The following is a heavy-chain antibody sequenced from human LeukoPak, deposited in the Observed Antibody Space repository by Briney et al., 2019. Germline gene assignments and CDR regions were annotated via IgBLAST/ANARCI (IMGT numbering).Heavy chain of an antibody. V-gene: IGHV1-2*02. Sequence: ASVKLSCKASGYTFTDYYSHWVRQAPGQGLEWMGWINPNNGGTNYAQKFQGRVTMTRDTSISTAYMELSRLRSDDTAVYYCARVGGGYNYHFDYWGQGTLVTVSS. D-gene: IGHD5-24*01. J-gene: IGHJ4*02. CDR1: GYTFTDYY. CDR2: INPNNGGT. CDR3: ARVGGGYNYHFDY.